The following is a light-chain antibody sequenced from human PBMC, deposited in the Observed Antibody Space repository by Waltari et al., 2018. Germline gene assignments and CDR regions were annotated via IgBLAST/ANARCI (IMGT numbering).Light chain of an antibody. CDR1: QSVSSY. Sequence: EIVLTQSPATLSLSPGERATLSCRASQSVSSYLAWYQQTPGQAPRLLIYDASNRATDIPARFSGSGSGTDFTLTISSLEREDFAVYYCQHRSNWPRTFGQGTKVEIK. V-gene: IGKV3-11*01. CDR3: QHRSNWPRT. CDR2: DAS. J-gene: IGKJ1*01.